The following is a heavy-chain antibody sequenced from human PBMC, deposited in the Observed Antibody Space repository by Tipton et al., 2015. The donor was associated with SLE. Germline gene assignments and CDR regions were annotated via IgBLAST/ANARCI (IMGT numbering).Heavy chain of an antibody. Sequence: TLSLTCTVSGYSISSGSYYWSWIRQPPGKGLEWIGYIYYSGSTNYNPSLKSRVTTSVDTSKNQFSLKLSSVTAADTAVYYCARDFVGANAFDIWGQGTMVTVSS. V-gene: IGHV4-61*01. CDR1: GYSISSGSYY. D-gene: IGHD1-26*01. J-gene: IGHJ3*02. CDR3: ARDFVGANAFDI. CDR2: IYYSGST.